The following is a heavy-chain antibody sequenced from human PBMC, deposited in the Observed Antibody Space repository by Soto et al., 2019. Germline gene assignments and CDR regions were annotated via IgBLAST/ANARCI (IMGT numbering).Heavy chain of an antibody. Sequence: GASVKVSCKASGGTFSSYAISWVRQAPGQGLEWMGGIIPIFGTANYAQKLQGRVTMTTDTSTSTAYMELRSLRSDDTAMYYCARDSLAAAGTRWFDPWGQGTLVTVSS. D-gene: IGHD6-13*01. CDR2: IIPIFGTA. CDR1: GGTFSSYA. V-gene: IGHV1-69*05. CDR3: ARDSLAAAGTRWFDP. J-gene: IGHJ5*02.